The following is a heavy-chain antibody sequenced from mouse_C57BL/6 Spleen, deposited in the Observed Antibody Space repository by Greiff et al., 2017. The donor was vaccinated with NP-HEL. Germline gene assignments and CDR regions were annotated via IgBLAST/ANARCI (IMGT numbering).Heavy chain of an antibody. V-gene: IGHV1-81*01. D-gene: IGHD2-4*01. CDR2: IYPRSGNT. J-gene: IGHJ1*03. CDR3: ARHGDYRTGYFDV. Sequence: QVQLQQSGAELARPGASVKLSCKASGYTFTSYGISWVKQRTGQGLEWIGEIYPRSGNTYYNEKFKGKATLTADKSSSTAYMELRSLTSEDSAVYFCARHGDYRTGYFDVWGTGTTVTVSS. CDR1: GYTFTSYG.